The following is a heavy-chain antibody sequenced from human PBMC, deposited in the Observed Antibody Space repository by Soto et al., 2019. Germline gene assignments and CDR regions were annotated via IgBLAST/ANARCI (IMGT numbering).Heavy chain of an antibody. V-gene: IGHV4-59*01. D-gene: IGHD6-6*01. CDR1: GGSISSYY. Sequence: ASEPLSLTCTVSGGSISSYYWSWIRQPPGKGLEWIGYIYYSGSTNYNPSLKSRVTISVDTSKNQFSLKLSSVTAADTAVYYCARVIGSSSANLDYYYGMDVWGQGTTVTVSS. CDR3: ARVIGSSSANLDYYYGMDV. CDR2: IYYSGST. J-gene: IGHJ6*02.